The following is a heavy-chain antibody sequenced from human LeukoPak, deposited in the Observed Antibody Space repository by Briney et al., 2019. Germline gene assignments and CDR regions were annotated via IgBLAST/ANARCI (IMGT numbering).Heavy chain of an antibody. CDR2: INHSGST. CDR1: GGSFSGYY. CDR3: ARGRYCSSTSCYPRHYYYYYYMDV. Sequence: PSETLSLTCAVYGGSFSGYYWSWIRQPPGKGLEWIGEINHSGSTNYNPSLKSRVTISVDTSKNQFSLKPSSVTAADTAVYYCARGRYCSSTSCYPRHYYYYYYMDVWGKGTTVTVSS. J-gene: IGHJ6*03. V-gene: IGHV4-34*01. D-gene: IGHD2-2*01.